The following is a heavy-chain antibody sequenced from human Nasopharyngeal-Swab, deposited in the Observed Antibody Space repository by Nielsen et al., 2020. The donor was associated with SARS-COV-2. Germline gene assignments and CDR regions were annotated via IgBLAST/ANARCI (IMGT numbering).Heavy chain of an antibody. V-gene: IGHV6-1*01. D-gene: IGHD6-6*01. CDR3: AGDRRSGTSSLRFDC. CDR2: TYYRSTWYN. Sequence: SETLSLTCAISGDSVSINSATWNWILQSPSRGLEWLVRTYYRSTWYNDYAVSVKSRITINSDTSKNQFSLQLNSVTPEDTAVYYCAGDRRSGTSSLRFDCWGQGILVTVSS. CDR1: GDSVSINSAT. J-gene: IGHJ4*02.